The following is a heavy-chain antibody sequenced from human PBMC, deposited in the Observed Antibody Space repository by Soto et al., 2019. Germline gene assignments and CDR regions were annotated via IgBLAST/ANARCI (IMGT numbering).Heavy chain of an antibody. CDR3: ARVRYDAFDI. Sequence: QVQLQESGPGLVKPSETLSLTCTVSGGSISSYYWSWIRQPPGKGLEWIGYIYYSGSTNYNPSLKSRVTISVDTSKNQFSLKLSSVTAADTAVYYCARVRYDAFDIWGQGTMVTVSS. J-gene: IGHJ3*02. CDR1: GGSISSYY. D-gene: IGHD4-17*01. CDR2: IYYSGST. V-gene: IGHV4-59*01.